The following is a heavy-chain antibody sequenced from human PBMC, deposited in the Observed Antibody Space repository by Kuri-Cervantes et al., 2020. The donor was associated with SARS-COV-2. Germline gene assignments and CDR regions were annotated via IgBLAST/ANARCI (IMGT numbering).Heavy chain of an antibody. D-gene: IGHD2-15*01. Sequence: SQTLSLTCAVYGGSSSGYYWSWIRQPPGKGLEWIGEINHSGSTNYNPSLKSRVTISVDTSKNQFSLKLSSVTAADTAVYYCARVNYRRGIVVVVAAIDYWGQGTLVTVSS. CDR2: INHSGST. V-gene: IGHV4-34*01. J-gene: IGHJ4*02. CDR3: ARVNYRRGIVVVVAAIDY. CDR1: GGSSSGYY.